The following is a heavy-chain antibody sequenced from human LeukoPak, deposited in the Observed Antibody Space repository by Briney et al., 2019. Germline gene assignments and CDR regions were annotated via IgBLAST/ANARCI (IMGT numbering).Heavy chain of an antibody. V-gene: IGHV4-34*01. D-gene: IGHD3-16*01. CDR2: INHSGST. CDR3: VRGRGSWFDP. Sequence: SETLSLTCAVYGGSFSGYYWSWIRQPPGKGLEWIGEINHSGSTNYNPSLKSRVTISVDTSKNQFSLKLSSVTAADTAVYYCVRGRGSWFDPWGQGTLVTVSS. CDR1: GGSFSGYY. J-gene: IGHJ5*02.